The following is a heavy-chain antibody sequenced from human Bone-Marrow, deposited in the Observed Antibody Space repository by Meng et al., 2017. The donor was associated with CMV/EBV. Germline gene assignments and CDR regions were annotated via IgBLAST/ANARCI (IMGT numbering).Heavy chain of an antibody. J-gene: IGHJ4*02. CDR2: IRYDGSNK. Sequence: GESLKISCAASGFTFSRYGMHWVRQAPGKGLEWVAFIRYDGSNKYYADSVKGRFPISRDNSKNTLYLQLNSLRAEDTAVYYCARDFGPEGWGQGTLVTVSS. CDR3: ARDFGPEG. CDR1: GFTFSRYG. V-gene: IGHV3-30*02. D-gene: IGHD3-16*01.